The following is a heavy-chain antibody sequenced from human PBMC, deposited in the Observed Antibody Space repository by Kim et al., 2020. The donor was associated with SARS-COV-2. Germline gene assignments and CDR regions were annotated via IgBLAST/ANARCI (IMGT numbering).Heavy chain of an antibody. CDR2: ITEKGSEK. V-gene: IGHV3-7*03. CDR3: ARVRRIGTRQIYFEH. Sequence: GLEWVANITEKGSEKYYGNSVKGRFTISRDNAKTSLSLQLHSRRVEDTAVYYCARVRRIGTRQIYFEHWGQGALVTVST. J-gene: IGHJ4*02. D-gene: IGHD2-15*01.